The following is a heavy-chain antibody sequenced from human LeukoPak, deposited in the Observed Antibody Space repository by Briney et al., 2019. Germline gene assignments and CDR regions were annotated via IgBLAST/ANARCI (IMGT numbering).Heavy chain of an antibody. CDR2: ISYDGSNK. CDR1: GFTFSRYA. D-gene: IGHD6-13*01. J-gene: IGHJ4*02. V-gene: IGHV3-30-3*01. Sequence: PGRSLRLSCAASGFTFSRYAMHWVRQAPGKGLEWVAVISYDGSNKYYADSVKGRFTISRDNSKNTLYLQMNSLRTEDTAVYYCARVAAGPSYFDYWGQGTLVTVSS. CDR3: ARVAAGPSYFDY.